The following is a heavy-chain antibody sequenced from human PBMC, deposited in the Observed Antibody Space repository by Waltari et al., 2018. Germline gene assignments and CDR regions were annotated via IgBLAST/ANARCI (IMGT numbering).Heavy chain of an antibody. Sequence: QEQLVESGGGVVQPGGSLRLSCAASGFTFSNYGIHWVRQAPGKGLGWLAVIWYDGTKKYYADSVKARFTISRDNSKTTAYLQMNSLRPEDTAMYYCATPSAYWGQGTLVTVPS. CDR1: GFTFSNYG. V-gene: IGHV3-33*08. CDR2: IWYDGTKK. CDR3: ATPSAY. J-gene: IGHJ4*02.